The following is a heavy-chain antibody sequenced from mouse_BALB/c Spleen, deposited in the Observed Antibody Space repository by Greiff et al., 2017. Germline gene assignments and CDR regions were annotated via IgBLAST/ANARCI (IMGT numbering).Heavy chain of an antibody. CDR3: ARHGPTGYYFDY. CDR1: GFTFSSYT. Sequence: EVQGVESGGGLVQPGGSLKLSCAASGFTFSSYTMSWVRQTPEKRLEWVAYISNGGGSTYYPDTVKGRFTISRDNAKNTLYLQMSSLKAEDTAMYYCARHGPTGYYFDYWGQGTTLTVSS. J-gene: IGHJ2*01. CDR2: ISNGGGST. D-gene: IGHD2-10*01. V-gene: IGHV5-12-2*01.